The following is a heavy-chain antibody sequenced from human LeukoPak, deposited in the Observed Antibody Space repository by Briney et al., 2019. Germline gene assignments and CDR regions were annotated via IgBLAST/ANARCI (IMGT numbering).Heavy chain of an antibody. CDR3: ARDSEVAPADY. D-gene: IGHD5-12*01. V-gene: IGHV1-69*13. Sequence: SVKVSCKASGGTFSSYAISWVRQAPGQGLEWMGGIIPIFGTANYAQKFQGRVTITADESTSTAYMELSSLRSEDTAVYYCARDSEVAPADYWGQGTLVTVSS. CDR1: GGTFSSYA. J-gene: IGHJ4*02. CDR2: IIPIFGTA.